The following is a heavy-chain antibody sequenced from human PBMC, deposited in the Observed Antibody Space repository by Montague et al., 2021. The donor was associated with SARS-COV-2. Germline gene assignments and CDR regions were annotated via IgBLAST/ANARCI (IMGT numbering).Heavy chain of an antibody. CDR2: TYYRSRWFD. CDR1: GDSVSGDNVS. V-gene: IGHV6-1*01. J-gene: IGHJ5*02. CDR3: ARDGYSSGWNGLHWFDP. D-gene: IGHD6-25*01. Sequence: CAISGDSVSGDNVSWNWIRQSPSRGLEWLGRTYYRSRWFDHYEVSMKGRISIKADTSKNQFSLQLDSVTAADTAVYYCARDGYSSGWNGLHWFDPWGQGTLVTVSS.